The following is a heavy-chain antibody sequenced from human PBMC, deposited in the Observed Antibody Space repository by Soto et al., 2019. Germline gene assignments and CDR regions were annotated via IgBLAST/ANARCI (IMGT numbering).Heavy chain of an antibody. CDR3: AAGEASSRNLAPYYLDF. Sequence: SETLSLTCTVSGGSMRNYFWTWIRQPPGKGLEWIGYIHYSGTTSFFPSYNPSLRGRVTISEDTSKNQFSLKLLSVTTADTAVYFCAAGEASSRNLAPYYLDFWGQGTLVTVSS. D-gene: IGHD6-13*01. J-gene: IGHJ4*02. CDR2: IHYSGTT. CDR1: GGSMRNYF. V-gene: IGHV4-59*01.